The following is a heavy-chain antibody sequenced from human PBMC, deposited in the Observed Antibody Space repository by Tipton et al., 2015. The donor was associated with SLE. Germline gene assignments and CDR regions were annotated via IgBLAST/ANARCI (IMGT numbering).Heavy chain of an antibody. D-gene: IGHD2-2*01. CDR1: GGSISSYY. J-gene: IGHJ4*02. CDR3: ARVWGTGSRGVDY. CDR2: IYYIGST. Sequence: GLVKPSGTLSLTCAVSGGSISSYYWSWIRQPPGKGLEWIGRIYYIGSTNYNPSLKSRVTISVDTSKNQFSLKLSSVTAADTAVYYCARVWGTGSRGVDYWGQGTLVTVSS. V-gene: IGHV4-59*08.